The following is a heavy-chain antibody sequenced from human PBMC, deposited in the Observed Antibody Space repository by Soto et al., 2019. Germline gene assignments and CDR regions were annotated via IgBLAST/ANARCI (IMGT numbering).Heavy chain of an antibody. CDR3: ARGQGTRENWFDP. V-gene: IGHV4-4*02. J-gene: IGHJ5*02. D-gene: IGHD3-10*01. Sequence: SETRSLTCAVSGGSISSSNWWSLFRQPPGKGLEWIGEIYHSGSTNYNPSLKSRVTISVDKSKNQFSLKLSSVTAADTAVYYCARGQGTRENWFDPWGQGTLVTVSS. CDR1: GGSISSSNW. CDR2: IYHSGST.